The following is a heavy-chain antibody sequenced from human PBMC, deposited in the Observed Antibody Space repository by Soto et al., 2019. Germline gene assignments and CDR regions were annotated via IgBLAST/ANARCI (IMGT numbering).Heavy chain of an antibody. D-gene: IGHD2-8*01. Sequence: GASVKVSCKASGYTFTSYAMHWVRQAPGQRLEWMGWINAGNGNTKYSQKFQGRVTITRDTSASTAYMELSSLRSEDTAVYYCARGLTVSLSGGVWFDPWGQGTLVTVSS. CDR3: ARGLTVSLSGGVWFDP. V-gene: IGHV1-3*01. J-gene: IGHJ5*02. CDR2: INAGNGNT. CDR1: GYTFTSYA.